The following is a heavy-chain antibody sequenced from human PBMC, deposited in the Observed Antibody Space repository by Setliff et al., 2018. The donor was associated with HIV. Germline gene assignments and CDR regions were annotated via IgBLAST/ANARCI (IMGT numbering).Heavy chain of an antibody. J-gene: IGHJ4*02. CDR3: ARGRYYDGSGLPFDH. CDR1: GGSISSNKW. Sequence: SETLSLTCAVSGGSISSNKWWSWVRQPPGKGLEWIGEIYHSGSTKYNPSLKSRVTISVDKSKNQFALKLASVTAADSAVYYCARGRYYDGSGLPFDHWGQGSLVTV. D-gene: IGHD3-22*01. V-gene: IGHV4-4*02. CDR2: IYHSGST.